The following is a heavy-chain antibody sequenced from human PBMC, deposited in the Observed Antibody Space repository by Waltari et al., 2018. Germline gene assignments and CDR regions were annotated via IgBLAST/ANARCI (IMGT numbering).Heavy chain of an antibody. CDR2: ITAGNDNT. J-gene: IGHJ6*02. CDR3: AAFTSGWSYGMDV. CDR1: GYTFSNFA. D-gene: IGHD6-19*01. V-gene: IGHV1-3*01. Sequence: QVQLVQSGAEVKKPGASVTVSCKASGYTFSNFAIHWVRQAPGQRLEWMGWITAGNDNTKYSQKFQGRLTITRDTSASTAYMELSSLTSEDTAVYYCAAFTSGWSYGMDVWGQGTTVTVSS.